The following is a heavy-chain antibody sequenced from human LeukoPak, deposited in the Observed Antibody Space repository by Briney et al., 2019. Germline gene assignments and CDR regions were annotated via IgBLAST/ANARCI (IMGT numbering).Heavy chain of an antibody. D-gene: IGHD3-22*01. V-gene: IGHV3-21*01. CDR1: GFTFSSYS. J-gene: IGHJ4*02. CDR2: ISSSSSYI. CDR3: AREPLWYYYDSSGYYYFDY. Sequence: PGGSLRLSCAASGFTFSSYSMNWVRQAPGKGLEWVSSISSSSSYIYYADSVKGRFTISRDNAKNSLYLQMNSLRAEDTAVYYCAREPLWYYYDSSGYYYFDYWGQGTLVTVSS.